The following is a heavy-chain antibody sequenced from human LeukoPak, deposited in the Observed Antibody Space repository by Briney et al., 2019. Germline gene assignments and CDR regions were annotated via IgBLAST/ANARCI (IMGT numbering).Heavy chain of an antibody. CDR1: GFTFSSYE. V-gene: IGHV3-48*03. J-gene: IGHJ6*02. Sequence: TGGSLRLSCAASGFTFSSYEMNWVRQAPGKGLEWASYISSSGSTIYYADSVKGRFTISRDNAKNSLYLQMNSLRAEDTAVYYCARGMSGLYSSSWYLANYYYYGMDVWGQGTTVTVSS. CDR2: ISSSGSTI. D-gene: IGHD6-13*01. CDR3: ARGMSGLYSSSWYLANYYYYGMDV.